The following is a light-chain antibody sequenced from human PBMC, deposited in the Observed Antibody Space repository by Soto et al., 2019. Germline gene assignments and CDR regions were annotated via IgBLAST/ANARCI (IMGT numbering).Light chain of an antibody. CDR3: QQYDSSAIGFT. CDR1: QSVSTSY. J-gene: IGKJ3*01. CDR2: GAS. V-gene: IGKV3-20*01. Sequence: EIVLTQSPGTLSLSPGERATLSCRASQSVSTSYLAWYQQKPGQAPRLLIHGASSRAAGVPDRFSGSGSGTDFTLTISRLEPEDFAVYYCQQYDSSAIGFTFGPGTNVDIK.